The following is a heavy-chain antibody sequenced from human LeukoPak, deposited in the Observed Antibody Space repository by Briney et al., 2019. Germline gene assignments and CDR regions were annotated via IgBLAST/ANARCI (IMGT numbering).Heavy chain of an antibody. CDR3: AKTRPLDSSSWSHGDY. V-gene: IGHV3-23*01. J-gene: IGHJ4*02. CDR1: GFTFSSYA. CDR2: ISGSGGST. Sequence: GGSLILSCAASGFTFSSYAMSWVRQAPGKGLEWVSGISGSGGSTYYADSVKGRFTISRDNSKNTLYLQMNSLRAEDTAVYYCAKTRPLDSSSWSHGDYWGQGTLVTVSS. D-gene: IGHD6-13*01.